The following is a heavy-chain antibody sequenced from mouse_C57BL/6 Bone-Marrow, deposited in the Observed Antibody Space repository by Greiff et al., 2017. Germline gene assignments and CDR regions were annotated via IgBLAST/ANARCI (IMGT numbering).Heavy chain of an antibody. CDR2: IDPSDSYT. J-gene: IGHJ3*01. CDR3: AREGPTVVGAY. V-gene: IGHV1-59*01. Sequence: VQLQQSGAELVRPGTSVKLSCKASGYTFTSYWMHWVKQRPGQGLEWIGVIDPSDSYTNYNQKFKGKATLTVDTSSSTAYMQLSSLTSEDSAVYYCAREGPTVVGAYWGQGTLVTVSA. D-gene: IGHD1-1*01. CDR1: GYTFTSYW.